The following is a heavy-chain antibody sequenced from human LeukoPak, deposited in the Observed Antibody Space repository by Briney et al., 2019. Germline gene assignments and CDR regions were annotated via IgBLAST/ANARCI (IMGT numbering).Heavy chain of an antibody. D-gene: IGHD1-26*01. J-gene: IGHJ4*02. CDR3: ARRVTGDIVGATYFDY. V-gene: IGHV4-39*01. Sequence: PGGSLRLSCAASGFTVSSNYMSWVRQAPGKGLEWIGSIYYSGSTYYNPSLKSRVTISVDTSKNQFSLKLSSVTAADTAVYYCARRVTGDIVGATYFDYWGQGTLATVSS. CDR1: GFTVSSNY. CDR2: IYYSGST.